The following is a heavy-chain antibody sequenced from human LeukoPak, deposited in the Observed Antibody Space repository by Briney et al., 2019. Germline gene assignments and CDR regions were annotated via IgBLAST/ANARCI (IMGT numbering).Heavy chain of an antibody. Sequence: GGSLRLSCAASGFTFSSYAMSWVRQAPGKGLEWVSAISGSGGSTYYADSVKGRFTISRDNSKNTLYLQMNSLRAEDTAVYYCAKDPPRRIAAAGRGVETSWGQGTLVTVSS. D-gene: IGHD6-13*01. J-gene: IGHJ5*02. CDR1: GFTFSSYA. CDR2: ISGSGGST. CDR3: AKDPPRRIAAAGRGVETS. V-gene: IGHV3-23*01.